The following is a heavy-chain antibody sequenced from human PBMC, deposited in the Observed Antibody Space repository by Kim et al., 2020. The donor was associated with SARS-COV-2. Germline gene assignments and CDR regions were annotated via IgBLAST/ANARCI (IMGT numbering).Heavy chain of an antibody. V-gene: IGHV5-51*01. CDR2: IYPGDSDT. D-gene: IGHD1-26*01. Sequence: GESLKISCKGSGYSFSSYWIGWVRQMPGKGLEWMGIIYPGDSDTRYSPSFQGQVTISADKSIRTAYLQWSSLKASDTAMYYCARNLYSGSYYRYYYGMDVWGQGTTVTVSS. CDR3: ARNLYSGSYYRYYYGMDV. J-gene: IGHJ6*02. CDR1: GYSFSSYW.